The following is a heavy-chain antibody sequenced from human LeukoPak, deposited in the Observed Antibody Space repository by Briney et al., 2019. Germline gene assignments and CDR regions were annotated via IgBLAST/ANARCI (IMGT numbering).Heavy chain of an antibody. CDR2: ISSSGKA. V-gene: IGHV4-39*01. Sequence: SETLSLNCAVSGGSITTTDFDWAWIRQPPGQGFEWIATISSSGKAYYYPSLMSRVTISVDTSKNQFSLDVTSVTAADTGLFYCARFKGWTGFDYWGRGILVIVS. CDR3: ARFKGWTGFDY. CDR1: GGSITTTDFD. D-gene: IGHD3/OR15-3a*01. J-gene: IGHJ4*02.